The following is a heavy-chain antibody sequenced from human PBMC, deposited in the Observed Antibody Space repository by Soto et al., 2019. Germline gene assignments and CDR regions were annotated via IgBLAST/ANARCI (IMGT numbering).Heavy chain of an antibody. Sequence: QVQLVESGGGVVQPGRSLRLSCAASGFTFSSYGMHWVRQAPGKGLEWVAVISYDGSNKYYADSVKVRFTISRDNSKNTLYLQMNSLRAEDTAVYYCAKDSRIVVVTAPYVYCGQGTLVTVSS. CDR3: AKDSRIVVVTAPYVY. J-gene: IGHJ4*02. CDR1: GFTFSSYG. D-gene: IGHD2-21*02. CDR2: ISYDGSNK. V-gene: IGHV3-30*18.